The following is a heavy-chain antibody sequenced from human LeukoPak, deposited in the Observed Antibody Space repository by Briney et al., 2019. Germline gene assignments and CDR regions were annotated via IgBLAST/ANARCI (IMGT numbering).Heavy chain of an antibody. CDR3: ARDLRLLWFGEFTTPGDY. V-gene: IGHV3-30*04. CDR1: GFTFSSYA. CDR2: ISYDGSNK. J-gene: IGHJ4*02. D-gene: IGHD3-10*01. Sequence: GGSLRLSCAASGFTFSSYAMHWVRQAPGKGLEWVAVISYDGSNKYYADSVKGRFTISRDSSKNTLYLQMNSLRAEDTAVYYCARDLRLLWFGEFTTPGDYWGQGTLVTVSS.